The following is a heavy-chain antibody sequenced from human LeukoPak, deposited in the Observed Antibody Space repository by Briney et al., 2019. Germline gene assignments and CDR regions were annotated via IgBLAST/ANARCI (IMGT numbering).Heavy chain of an antibody. CDR1: GDSISSGAYY. Sequence: PSETLSLTCTVSGDSISSGAYYWTWVRQYPGTGLEWIGYISHIGTTYNNPSLKSRVSISVDTSRNQLSLRLTSVTAADTAVYYCARGVQGWFAPWGQGTLVTVSS. J-gene: IGHJ5*02. CDR3: ARGVQGWFAP. CDR2: ISHIGTT. V-gene: IGHV4-31*03. D-gene: IGHD3-10*01.